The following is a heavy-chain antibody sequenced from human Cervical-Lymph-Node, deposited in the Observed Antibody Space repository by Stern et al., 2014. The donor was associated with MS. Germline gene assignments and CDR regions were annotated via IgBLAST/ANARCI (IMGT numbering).Heavy chain of an antibody. CDR1: GYSFTNYW. J-gene: IGHJ5*02. CDR3: ARQGATVTRWFDP. V-gene: IGHV5-51*01. Sequence: VQLVQSGAEVKKPGESLKISCKGSGYSFTNYWLGWVRQMPGKGLEWMGIIYPGDSETRYSPSFQGQVTISADKSISTAYLQWSSLKASDTAMYYCARQGATVTRWFDPWGQGTPVTVSS. CDR2: IYPGDSET. D-gene: IGHD4-17*01.